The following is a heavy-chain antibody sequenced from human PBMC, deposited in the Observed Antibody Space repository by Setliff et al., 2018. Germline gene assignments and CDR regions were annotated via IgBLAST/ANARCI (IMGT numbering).Heavy chain of an antibody. CDR3: AKGGHVDY. CDR2: IDQGSRG. V-gene: IGHV3-23*01. Sequence: GGSLRLSCATSGFTFRDYSLTWVRQAPGKGLEWVSGIDQGSRGYYPDSMKGRFTISRDNYRNTISLQINDLRVEDTATYYCAKGGHVDYCGQGTLVTVSS. J-gene: IGHJ4*02. CDR1: GFTFRDYS.